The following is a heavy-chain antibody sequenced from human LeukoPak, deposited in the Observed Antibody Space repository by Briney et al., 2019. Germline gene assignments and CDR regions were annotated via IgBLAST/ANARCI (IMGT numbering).Heavy chain of an antibody. J-gene: IGHJ6*03. D-gene: IGHD3-10*01. Sequence: PSETLSLTCTVSGVSISSYYWSWIRQPPGKGLEWIGYIYYSGRTNYNPSLKSRVSISVDTSNNQFSLKLTSVTAADTAVYYCARDYYGSGSYYEHYYYYMDVWGKGTTVTISS. CDR2: IYYSGRT. CDR3: ARDYYGSGSYYEHYYYYMDV. V-gene: IGHV4-59*12. CDR1: GVSISSYY.